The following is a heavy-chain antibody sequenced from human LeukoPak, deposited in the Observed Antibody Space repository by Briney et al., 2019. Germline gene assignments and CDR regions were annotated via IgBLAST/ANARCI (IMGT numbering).Heavy chain of an antibody. J-gene: IGHJ4*02. D-gene: IGHD3-22*01. CDR2: IIPIFGTA. V-gene: IGHV1-69*13. Sequence: ASVKVSCKASGYTFTGYYMHWVRQAPGQGLEWMGGIIPIFGTANYAQKFQGRVTITADESTSTAYMELSSLRSEDTAVYYCASPGDSSGYYWYYFDYWGQGTLVTVSS. CDR1: GYTFTGYY. CDR3: ASPGDSSGYYWYYFDY.